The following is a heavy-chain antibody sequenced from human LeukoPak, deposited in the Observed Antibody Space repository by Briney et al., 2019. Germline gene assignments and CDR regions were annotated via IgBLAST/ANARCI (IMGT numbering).Heavy chain of an antibody. CDR1: GGSISGYY. J-gene: IGHJ4*02. CDR3: VRQGTNSGYYLLDY. Sequence: SETLSLTCTVSGGSISGYYWSWIWQPPGKRLEWIGFILYSGHTDYNPSLKSRVTMSVDPSKNQFSLKLTSVTVADTATYYCVRQGTNSGYYLLDYWGQGHPVIVSS. CDR2: ILYSGHT. V-gene: IGHV4-59*08. D-gene: IGHD3-22*01.